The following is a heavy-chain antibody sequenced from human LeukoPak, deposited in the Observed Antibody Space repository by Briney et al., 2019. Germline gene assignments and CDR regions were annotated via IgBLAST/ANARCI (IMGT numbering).Heavy chain of an antibody. V-gene: IGHV3-21*01. D-gene: IGHD3-22*01. J-gene: IGHJ4*02. CDR2: ITSSSSYI. CDR1: GFTFSTYT. Sequence: PGGSLRLSCAASGFTFSTYTMNWVRQAPGKGLEWVSSITSSSSYIYYADSVKGRFTISRDNAKNSLYLQMNSLRVEGTAVYYCARHVVAVGFDYWGQGTLVTVSS. CDR3: ARHVVAVGFDY.